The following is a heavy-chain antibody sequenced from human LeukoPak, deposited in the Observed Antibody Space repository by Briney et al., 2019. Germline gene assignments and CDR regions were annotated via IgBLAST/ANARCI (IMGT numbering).Heavy chain of an antibody. CDR1: GGSISNYY. J-gene: IGHJ4*02. CDR3: ARHTTSGWYQVVY. CDR2: ISYSGST. D-gene: IGHD6-19*01. V-gene: IGHV4-59*01. Sequence: SETLSLTCTVSGGSISNYYWSWIRQPPGKGLEWIGYISYSGSTNHNPSLKSRATISVDTSKNQFSLKLSSVTAADTAVYYCARHTTSGWYQVVYWGQGTLVTVSS.